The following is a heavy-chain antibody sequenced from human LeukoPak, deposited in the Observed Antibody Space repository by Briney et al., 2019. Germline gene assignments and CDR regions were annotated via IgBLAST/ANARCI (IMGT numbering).Heavy chain of an antibody. CDR2: IIPILGIA. D-gene: IGHD1-26*01. V-gene: IGHV1-69*04. J-gene: IGHJ6*02. Sequence: ASVKVSCKASGGTFSSYAISWVRQAPGQGLEWMGRIIPILGIANYAQKFQGRVTITADKSTSTAYMELSSLRSEDTAVYYCARDLGKWELLSYYYGMDVWGQGTTVTVSS. CDR3: ARDLGKWELLSYYYGMDV. CDR1: GGTFSSYA.